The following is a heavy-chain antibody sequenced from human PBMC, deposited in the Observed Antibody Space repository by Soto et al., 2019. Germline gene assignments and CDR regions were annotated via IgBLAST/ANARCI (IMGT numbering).Heavy chain of an antibody. V-gene: IGHV5-51*01. D-gene: IGHD6-6*01. CDR2: IYPGDSDT. J-gene: IGHJ6*02. CDR1: GYSFTSYW. CDR3: ARHRLAARDYYYGMDV. Sequence: GESLKISCKGSGYSFTSYWIGRVRQMPGKGLEWMGIIYPGDSDTRYSPSFQGQVTISADKSISTAYLQWSSLKASDTAMYYCARHRLAARDYYYGMDVWGQGTTVTVSS.